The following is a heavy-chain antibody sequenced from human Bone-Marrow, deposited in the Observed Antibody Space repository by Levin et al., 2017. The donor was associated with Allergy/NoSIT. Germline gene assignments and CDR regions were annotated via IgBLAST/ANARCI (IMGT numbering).Heavy chain of an antibody. CDR1: GYTCTDYD. Sequence: PGESLKISCQASGYTCTDYDIHWVRQAPGQGLEWMGRMNPKRGGTDYAQKFQGRVTMTRDTSITTAYLELNSLTSDERAIYYCARDNWNSDGYLDYWGQGTLVTVSS. CDR3: ARDNWNSDGYLDY. D-gene: IGHD1-7*01. CDR2: MNPKRGGT. J-gene: IGHJ4*02. V-gene: IGHV1-2*06.